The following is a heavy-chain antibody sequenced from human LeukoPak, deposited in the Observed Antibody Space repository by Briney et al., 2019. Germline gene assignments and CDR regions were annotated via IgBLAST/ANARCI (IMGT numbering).Heavy chain of an antibody. Sequence: PGGSLRLSCAAPGFTFSTYWMHWVRQAPGKGLVWVSQINTDGSSTTYADSVKGRFTASRDNAKNTLYLQMNSLRAEDTAVYYCARELASGDWGQGTLVTVSS. CDR3: ARELASGD. V-gene: IGHV3-74*01. CDR2: INTDGSST. J-gene: IGHJ4*02. CDR1: GFTFSTYW. D-gene: IGHD6-13*01.